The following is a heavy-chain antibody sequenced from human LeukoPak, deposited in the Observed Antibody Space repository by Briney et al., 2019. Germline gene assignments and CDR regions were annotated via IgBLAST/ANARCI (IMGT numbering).Heavy chain of an antibody. CDR2: IYSGGST. D-gene: IGHD4-17*01. J-gene: IGHJ4*02. Sequence: PGGSLRLSCAASGFTVSSNYMSWVRQAPGKGLEWVSVIYSGGSTYYADSVKGRFTISRDNSKNTLYLQMNSLRAKDTAVYYCARSAYGDIPYAIDYWGQGTLVTVSS. CDR1: GFTVSSNY. CDR3: ARSAYGDIPYAIDY. V-gene: IGHV3-53*01.